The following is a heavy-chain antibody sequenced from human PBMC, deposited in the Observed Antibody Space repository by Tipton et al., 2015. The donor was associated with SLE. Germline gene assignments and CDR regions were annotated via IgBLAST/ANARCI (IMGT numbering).Heavy chain of an antibody. D-gene: IGHD1-26*01. Sequence: RSLRLSCAASGFTFDDYAMHWVRQAPGKGLEWVSGINWNSDTIGYADSVKGRFTISRDNAKNSLYLQMNSLRAEDTALYYYGKDGHHGGSLNWFDPWGQGTLVTVSS. CDR3: GKDGHHGGSLNWFDP. CDR2: INWNSDTI. J-gene: IGHJ5*02. CDR1: GFTFDDYA. V-gene: IGHV3-9*01.